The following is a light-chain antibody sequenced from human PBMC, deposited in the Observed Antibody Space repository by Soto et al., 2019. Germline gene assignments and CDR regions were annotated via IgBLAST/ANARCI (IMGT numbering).Light chain of an antibody. J-gene: IGKJ2*01. CDR2: DAS. CDR3: QQYHNLYT. Sequence: DLQMTQSPSSLSASVGDRVTITCQASQDIGNYLNWYQQKPGKAPKLLIYDASNLETGVSSRFSGSGSGTDITFTISSLQPEDIATYYCQQYHNLYTFGQGTKLEIK. CDR1: QDIGNY. V-gene: IGKV1-33*01.